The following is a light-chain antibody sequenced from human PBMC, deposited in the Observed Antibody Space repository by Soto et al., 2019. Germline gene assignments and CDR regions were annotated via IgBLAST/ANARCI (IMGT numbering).Light chain of an antibody. Sequence: QSVLAQPASVSGPPGQSIAISCNGSSSDIGIYNLVSWYQQHPGKAPKVMIFEGTKRPSGVSDRFSGSKSGNTAPLTISGLQTEDEADYYCCSYVGSRTYLFGTGTKVTVL. J-gene: IGLJ1*01. CDR1: SSDIGIYNL. CDR2: EGT. V-gene: IGLV2-23*01. CDR3: CSYVGSRTYL.